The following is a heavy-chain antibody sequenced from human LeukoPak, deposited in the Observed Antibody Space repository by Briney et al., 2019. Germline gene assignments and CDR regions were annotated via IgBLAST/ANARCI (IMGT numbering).Heavy chain of an antibody. CDR2: ISGSGGRT. J-gene: IGHJ4*01. V-gene: IGHV3-23*01. D-gene: IGHD6-6*01. CDR1: GFTFSSYA. Sequence: GWSLTLSCAASGFTFSSYAMSGLGQAPGKGVDGVAGISGSGGRTYYADSVKGRFTISRDNPKKTLYLQINILRAEDTAVYYCAKPPLVYDAARPRSSHFDYWGHRTLVTVSS. CDR3: AKPPLVYDAARPRSSHFDY.